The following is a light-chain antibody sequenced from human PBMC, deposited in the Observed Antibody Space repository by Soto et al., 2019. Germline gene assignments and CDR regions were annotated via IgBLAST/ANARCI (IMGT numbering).Light chain of an antibody. Sequence: AIRMTQSPSSLSASTGDRVTITCRASQGISSYLAWYQQKPGKDAKILIYAASTLQSGVPSRFSGSGSGTDFTLTISSLQSEDFAVYYCQQYNFWPRSFGQGTKVDIK. CDR1: QGISSY. CDR3: QQYNFWPRS. CDR2: AAS. V-gene: IGKV1-8*01. J-gene: IGKJ1*01.